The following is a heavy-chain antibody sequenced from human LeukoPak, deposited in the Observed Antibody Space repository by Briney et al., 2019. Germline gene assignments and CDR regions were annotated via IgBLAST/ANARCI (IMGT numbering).Heavy chain of an antibody. CDR2: IYHSGST. CDR1: GGSISSSNW. D-gene: IGHD6-6*01. CDR3: ARYSSSSSGYYFDY. V-gene: IGHV4-4*02. J-gene: IGHJ4*02. Sequence: SETLSLTCAVSGGSISSSNWWSWVRQPPGKGLEWIGEIYHSGSTNYNPALKSRVTISVDKSKNQFSLKLSSVTAADTAVYYCARYSSSSSGYYFDYWGQGTLVTVSS.